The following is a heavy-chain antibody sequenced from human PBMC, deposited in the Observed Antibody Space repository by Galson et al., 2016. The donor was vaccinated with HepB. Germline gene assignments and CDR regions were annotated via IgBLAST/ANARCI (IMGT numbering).Heavy chain of an antibody. CDR1: GGSISGSSYY. J-gene: IGHJ5*02. Sequence: SETLSLTCTVSGGSISGSSYYWGWVRQPPGKGLECIGIIYYAGRTYYNPSLKSRVTITVDTSKNKFSLNLNSVTVADTAVYYCARRGTEKNWFDPRGQGTLVTVSS. CDR2: IYYAGRT. V-gene: IGHV4-39*01. CDR3: ARRGTEKNWFDP.